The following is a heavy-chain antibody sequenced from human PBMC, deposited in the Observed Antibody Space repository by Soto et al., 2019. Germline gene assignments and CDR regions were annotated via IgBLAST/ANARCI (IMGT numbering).Heavy chain of an antibody. D-gene: IGHD3-9*01. CDR3: ASNYDILTGYYVIGPLDP. CDR1: GGTFSSYT. Sequence: GASVKVSCKASGGTFSSYTSSWVRQAPGQGLEWMGRIIPILGIANYAQKFQGRVTITADKSTSTAYMELSSLRSEDTAVYYCASNYDILTGYYVIGPLDPWGQGTLVTVSS. CDR2: IIPILGIA. V-gene: IGHV1-69*02. J-gene: IGHJ5*02.